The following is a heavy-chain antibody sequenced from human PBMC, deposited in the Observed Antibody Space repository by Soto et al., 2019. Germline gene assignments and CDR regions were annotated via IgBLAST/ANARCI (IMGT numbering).Heavy chain of an antibody. D-gene: IGHD6-13*01. CDR1: GFTFSSYW. CDR3: ARIASAGRGWDV. V-gene: IGHV3-7*01. J-gene: IGHJ6*02. CDR2: IKQDGSEK. Sequence: EVQLVESGGGLVQPGGSLRLSCAASGFTFSSYWMSWVRQAPVKGLEWVGNIKQDGSEKNYVDFVEGRDTISRDNAENSLYLQMNSLRAEDTAVYYCARIASAGRGWDVWGQGTTVVVSS.